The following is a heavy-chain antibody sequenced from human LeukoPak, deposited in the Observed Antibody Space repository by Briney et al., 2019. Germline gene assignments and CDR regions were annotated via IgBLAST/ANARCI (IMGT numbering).Heavy chain of an antibody. Sequence: ASVKVSFKGSGGTFSNYAISWVRQAPGQGLGWMGGIIPIFGTANYAQKFQGRVTITTDQSTSTAYMELSSLRAEDTAVYYCARGATDYYYYYMDVWGKGTTVTVSS. V-gene: IGHV1-69*05. CDR3: ARGATDYYYYYMDV. D-gene: IGHD5-24*01. J-gene: IGHJ6*03. CDR2: IIPIFGTA. CDR1: GGTFSNYA.